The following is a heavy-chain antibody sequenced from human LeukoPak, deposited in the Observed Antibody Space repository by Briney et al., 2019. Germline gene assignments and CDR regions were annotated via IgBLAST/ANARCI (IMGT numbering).Heavy chain of an antibody. CDR1: GGSISSYY. CDR3: AREFSTNWFDP. Sequence: SETLSLTCTVSGGSISSYYWSWIRQPPGKGLEWIGRIYATGSTNYNPSLESRVTMSVDTSKNHLSLKVTSVTAADTAVYYCAREFSTNWFDPWGQGTLVTVSS. CDR2: IYATGST. J-gene: IGHJ5*02. V-gene: IGHV4-4*07.